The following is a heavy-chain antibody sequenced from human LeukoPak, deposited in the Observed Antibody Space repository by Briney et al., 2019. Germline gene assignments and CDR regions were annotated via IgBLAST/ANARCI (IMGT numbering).Heavy chain of an antibody. CDR3: ARHDGWRLGGLSIIPGAFLDF. Sequence: SETLSLTCTVSGDSSSSYNYYWGWIRQPPGKGLEWIGSIYYSGSTYYNPPLKSRLIISVDTSKNQCSLKLGSVTAADTAVYYCARHDGWRLGGLSIIPGAFLDFWGQGTLVTVSS. D-gene: IGHD3-16*02. CDR1: GDSSSSYNYY. CDR2: IYYSGST. V-gene: IGHV4-39*01. J-gene: IGHJ4*02.